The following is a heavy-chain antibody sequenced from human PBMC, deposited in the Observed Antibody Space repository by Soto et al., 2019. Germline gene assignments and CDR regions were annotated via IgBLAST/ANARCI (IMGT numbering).Heavy chain of an antibody. CDR2: ISAYNGNT. J-gene: IGHJ3*02. CDR1: GYTFTSYG. D-gene: IGHD4-17*01. CDR3: ARYNDYGDAFDI. V-gene: IGHV1-18*01. Sequence: ASVKVSCKASGYTFTSYGISWARQAPGQGLEWMGWISAYNGNTNYAQKLQGRVTMTTDTSTSTAYMELRSLRSDDTAVYYCARYNDYGDAFDIWGQGIMVTVSS.